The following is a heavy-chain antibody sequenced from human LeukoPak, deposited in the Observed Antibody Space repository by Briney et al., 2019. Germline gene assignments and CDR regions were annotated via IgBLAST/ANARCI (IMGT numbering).Heavy chain of an antibody. V-gene: IGHV5-51*01. Sequence: GESLKISCKGSGYSFTSYWIGWVRQMPGKGLEWMGIIYPGVSDTRYSPSFQGQVTISADKSISTAYLQWSSLKASDTAMYYCARTDYDFWSGSTHSNWFDPWGQGTLVTVSS. D-gene: IGHD3-3*01. J-gene: IGHJ5*02. CDR2: IYPGVSDT. CDR1: GYSFTSYW. CDR3: ARTDYDFWSGSTHSNWFDP.